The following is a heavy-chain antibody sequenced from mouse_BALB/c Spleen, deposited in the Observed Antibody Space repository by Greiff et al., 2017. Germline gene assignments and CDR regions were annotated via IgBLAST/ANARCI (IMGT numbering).Heavy chain of an antibody. CDR2: INSNGGST. J-gene: IGHJ4*01. V-gene: IGHV5-6-3*01. CDR3: ANYGSSYAMDY. D-gene: IGHD1-1*01. Sequence: EVMLVESGGGLVQPGGSLKLSCAASVFTFSSYGMSWVRQTPDKRLELVATINSNGGSTYYPDSVKGRFTISRDNAKNTLYLQMSSLKSEDTAMYYCANYGSSYAMDYWGQGTSVTVSS. CDR1: VFTFSSYG.